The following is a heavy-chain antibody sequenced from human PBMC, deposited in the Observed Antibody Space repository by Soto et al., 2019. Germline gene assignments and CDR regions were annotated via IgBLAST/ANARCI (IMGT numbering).Heavy chain of an antibody. V-gene: IGHV4-39*01. CDR3: ARGTFDWLFDY. D-gene: IGHD3-9*01. Sequence: LETLSLTCTVSGGSLSINTHYWGWIRQPPGKGLEWIGSFFYSGGTYYNPSLKSRVTISVNTSKTQFSLNLNSVTAADTAVYYCARGTFDWLFDYWGQGTLVTVSS. CDR1: GGSLSINTHY. J-gene: IGHJ4*02. CDR2: FFYSGGT.